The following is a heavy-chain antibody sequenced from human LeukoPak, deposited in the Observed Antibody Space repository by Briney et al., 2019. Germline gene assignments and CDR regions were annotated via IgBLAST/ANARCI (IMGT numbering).Heavy chain of an antibody. CDR1: GASIRSGDYY. CDR3: ARDRSGGSCYGAFDI. CDR2: IYDSGST. V-gene: IGHV4-30-4*01. Sequence: SETLSLTCTVSGASIRSGDYYWSWIRQPPGKGLEWIGYIYDSGSTYYNPSLKSRITISVDTSENRFSLKLSSVTATDTAVYYCARDRSGGSCYGAFDIWGQGTMVTVSS. J-gene: IGHJ3*02. D-gene: IGHD2-15*01.